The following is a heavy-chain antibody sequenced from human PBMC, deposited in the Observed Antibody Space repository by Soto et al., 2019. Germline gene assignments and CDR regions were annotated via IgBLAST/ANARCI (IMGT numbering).Heavy chain of an antibody. V-gene: IGHV3-33*01. D-gene: IGHD5-12*01. Sequence: QVQLVESGGGVVQPGRSLRLSCAASGFTFSSYGMLWVRQAPGKGLEWVALVWYDGGNKYYADSVKGRFTISRDNSKNTLYLQMNSLRDEDTAVYYCVRAAGYSGNDYVYYYGMDVWGQGTTVTVSS. J-gene: IGHJ6*02. CDR1: GFTFSSYG. CDR3: VRAAGYSGNDYVYYYGMDV. CDR2: VWYDGGNK.